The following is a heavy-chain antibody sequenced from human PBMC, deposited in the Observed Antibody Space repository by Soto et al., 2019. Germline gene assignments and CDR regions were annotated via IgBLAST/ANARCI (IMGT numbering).Heavy chain of an antibody. CDR2: INAGNGNT. V-gene: IGHV1-3*01. CDR1: GYTFTSYA. J-gene: IGHJ2*01. D-gene: IGHD4-17*01. CDR3: ARVDYGGNSGWYFDL. Sequence: QVQLVQSGAEVKKPGASVKVSCKASGYTFTSYAMHWVRQAPGQRLEWMGWINAGNGNTKYSQKFQGRVTITRDTSASTVYMQLGSLRSEDTAVYYCARVDYGGNSGWYFDLWGRGTLVTVAS.